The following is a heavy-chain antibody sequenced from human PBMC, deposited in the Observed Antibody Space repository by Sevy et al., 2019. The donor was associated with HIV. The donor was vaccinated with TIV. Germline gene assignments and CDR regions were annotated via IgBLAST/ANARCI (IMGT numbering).Heavy chain of an antibody. CDR2: ISSGTTHR. Sequence: GGSLRLSCAASGFIFSDYYMSWIHQSPGKGLEWVSDISSGTTHRKYADSVKGRFTISRDNAKNSLYLQMNSLTVEDTTVYYCARDRRNYSGQYFDFWGQGTLVTVSS. V-gene: IGHV3-11*06. D-gene: IGHD1-7*01. CDR1: GFIFSDYY. J-gene: IGHJ4*02. CDR3: ARDRRNYSGQYFDF.